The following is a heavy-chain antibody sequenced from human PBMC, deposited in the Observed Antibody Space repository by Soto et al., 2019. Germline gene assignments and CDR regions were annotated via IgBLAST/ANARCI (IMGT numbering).Heavy chain of an antibody. V-gene: IGHV4-30-2*01. Sequence: SEPLSLTCTVSDGSIGGYSWSWIRQPPGKGLEWIGYIYHSGSTYYNPSLKSRVTISVDRSKNQFSLKLSSVTAADTAVYYCARVPSPWGQGTLVTVSS. CDR3: ARVPSP. CDR2: IYHSGST. J-gene: IGHJ5*02. CDR1: DGSIGGYS.